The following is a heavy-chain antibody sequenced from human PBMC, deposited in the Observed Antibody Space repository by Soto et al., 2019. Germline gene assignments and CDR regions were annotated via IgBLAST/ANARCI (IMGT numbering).Heavy chain of an antibody. CDR2: IIPILGIA. CDR1: GGTFSSYT. Sequence: ASVKVSCKASGGTFSSYTISWVRQAPGQGLEWMGRIIPILGIANYAQKFQGRVTITADKSTSTAYMELSSLRSEDTAVYYCARGRYYDFGSGYYIDWFDPWGQGTLVTVSS. V-gene: IGHV1-69*02. J-gene: IGHJ5*02. D-gene: IGHD3-3*01. CDR3: ARGRYYDFGSGYYIDWFDP.